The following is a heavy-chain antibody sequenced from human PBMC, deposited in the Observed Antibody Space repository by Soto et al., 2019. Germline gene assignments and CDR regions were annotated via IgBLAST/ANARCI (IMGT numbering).Heavy chain of an antibody. J-gene: IGHJ6*02. Sequence: GGSLRLSCAASGFTFSSYSMNWVRQAPGKGLEWVSYISSSSSTIYYADSVKGRFTISRDNAKNSLYLQMNSLRDEDTAVYYCARGDYDSSGYGVVNYYGMDVWGQGTTVTVSS. D-gene: IGHD3-22*01. CDR3: ARGDYDSSGYGVVNYYGMDV. CDR2: ISSSSSTI. V-gene: IGHV3-48*02. CDR1: GFTFSSYS.